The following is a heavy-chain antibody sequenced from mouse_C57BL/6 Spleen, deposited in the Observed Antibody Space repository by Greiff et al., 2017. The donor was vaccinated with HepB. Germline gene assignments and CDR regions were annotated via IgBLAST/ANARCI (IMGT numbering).Heavy chain of an antibody. CDR1: GYTFTSYW. J-gene: IGHJ3*01. V-gene: IGHV1-55*01. CDR3: ARHDYDKVSFAY. CDR2: IYPGSGST. Sequence: QVQLQQSGAELVKPGASVKMSCKASGYTFTSYWITWVKQRPGQGLEWIGDIYPGSGSTNYNEKFKSKATLTVDTSSSTAYMQLSSLTSEDSAVYYCARHDYDKVSFAYWGQGTLVTVSA. D-gene: IGHD2-4*01.